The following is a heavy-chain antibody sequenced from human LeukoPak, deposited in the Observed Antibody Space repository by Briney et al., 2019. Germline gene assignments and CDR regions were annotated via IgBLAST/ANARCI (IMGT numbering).Heavy chain of an antibody. CDR3: ATYYYDSSGCDY. D-gene: IGHD3-22*01. J-gene: IGHJ4*02. CDR1: GYTLTELS. CDR2: FDPEDGET. V-gene: IGHV1-24*01. Sequence: ASVKVSCKVSGYTLTELSMHWVRQAPGKGLEWMGGFDPEDGETIYAQKFQGRVTMTEDTSTDTAYMELSSLRSEDTAVYYCATYYYDSSGCDYWGQGTLVTVSS.